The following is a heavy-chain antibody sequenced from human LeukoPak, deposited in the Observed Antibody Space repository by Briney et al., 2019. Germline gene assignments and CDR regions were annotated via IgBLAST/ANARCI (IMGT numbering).Heavy chain of an antibody. CDR3: AKQIDYGDYGLAGLDY. J-gene: IGHJ4*02. V-gene: IGHV3-21*01. CDR2: ISTSSIYI. Sequence: GGSLRLSCEASGFTFSSYTMNWVRQAPGKGLEWVSSISTSSIYIYYSDSVKGRFTISRDNSKNTLYLQMNSLRAEDTAVYYCAKQIDYGDYGLAGLDYWGQGTLVTVSS. D-gene: IGHD4-17*01. CDR1: GFTFSSYT.